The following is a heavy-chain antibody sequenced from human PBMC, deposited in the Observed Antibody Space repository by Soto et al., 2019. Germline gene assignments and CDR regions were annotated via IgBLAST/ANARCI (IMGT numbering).Heavy chain of an antibody. Sequence: WASVKVSCKASGYTFTSYGTSWVRQAPGQGLEWMGWISAYNGNTNYAQKLQGRVTMTTDTSTSTAYMELRSLRSDDTAVCYCARDGVVDTAMVYYYGMDVWGQGTTVTVSS. CDR1: GYTFTSYG. CDR3: ARDGVVDTAMVYYYGMDV. D-gene: IGHD5-18*01. V-gene: IGHV1-18*01. J-gene: IGHJ6*02. CDR2: ISAYNGNT.